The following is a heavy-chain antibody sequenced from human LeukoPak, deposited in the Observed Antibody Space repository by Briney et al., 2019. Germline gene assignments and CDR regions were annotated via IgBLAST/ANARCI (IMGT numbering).Heavy chain of an antibody. CDR3: AKGGDKGYYFDY. CDR2: FSGSGGST. V-gene: IGHV3-23*01. J-gene: IGHJ4*02. D-gene: IGHD4-17*01. Sequence: GGSLRLSCAASGFTFSSYAMSWVRQAPGKGLECISGFSGSGGSTYYADSVKGRFTISRDNAKNSLYLQMNSLRAEDTAVYYCAKGGDKGYYFDYWGQGTLVTVSS. CDR1: GFTFSSYA.